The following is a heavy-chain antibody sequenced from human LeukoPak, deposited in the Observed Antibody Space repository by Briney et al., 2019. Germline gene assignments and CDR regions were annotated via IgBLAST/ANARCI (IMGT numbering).Heavy chain of an antibody. CDR2: ISYDGSNK. Sequence: GGSLRLSCAASGFTFSSYGMHWVRQAPGKGLEWVAVISYDGSNKYYADSVKGRFTISRDNSENTMYLQMNSLRAEDTAVYFCARESHQWLIHVDSWGQGTLVCVSS. D-gene: IGHD6-19*01. CDR1: GFTFSSYG. J-gene: IGHJ4*02. V-gene: IGHV3-30*03. CDR3: ARESHQWLIHVDS.